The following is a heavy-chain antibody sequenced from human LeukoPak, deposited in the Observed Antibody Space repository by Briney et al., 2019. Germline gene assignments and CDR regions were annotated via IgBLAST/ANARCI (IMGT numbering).Heavy chain of an antibody. CDR3: TRNTVTVHFDY. CDR1: GFTFDDYA. V-gene: IGHV3-49*03. D-gene: IGHD4-17*01. CDR2: IRSKAFGGTP. J-gene: IGHJ4*02. Sequence: PGRSLRLSCSASGFTFDDYAVGWFRQAPGKGLEWVGFIRSKAFGGTPEYAASARGRFTISRDDSRSIAYLQMNSLKTEDTAVYYCTRNTVTVHFDYWSQGTLVTVSS.